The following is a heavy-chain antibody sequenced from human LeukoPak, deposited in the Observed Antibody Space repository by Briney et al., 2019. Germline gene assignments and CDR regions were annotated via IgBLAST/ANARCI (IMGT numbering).Heavy chain of an antibody. D-gene: IGHD2-21*01. V-gene: IGHV1-8*01. CDR2: MNPNSGNT. CDR1: GYTFTNYD. J-gene: IGHJ1*01. CDR3: GRDSSEFRSLIPH. Sequence: ASVKVSCKASGYTFTNYDINWVRQATGQGLEWMGWMNPNSGNTGYAQKFQGRVTMTRNTSISTAYMELSSLRSEDTAVYYCGRDSSEFRSLIPHWGQGTLVTVSS.